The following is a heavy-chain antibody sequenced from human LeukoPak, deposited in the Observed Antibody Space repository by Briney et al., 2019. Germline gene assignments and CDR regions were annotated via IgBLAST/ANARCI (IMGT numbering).Heavy chain of an antibody. D-gene: IGHD3-22*01. V-gene: IGHV4-4*07. J-gene: IGHJ4*02. Sequence: SETLSLTCTVSGGSISSYYWSWIRQPAGKGLEWIGRIYTSGSTNYNPPLKSRVTMSVDTSKNQFSLKLSSVTAADTAVYYCAREYYYDSSGYYYEGLYFDYWGQGTLVTVSS. CDR3: AREYYYDSSGYYYEGLYFDY. CDR1: GGSISSYY. CDR2: IYTSGST.